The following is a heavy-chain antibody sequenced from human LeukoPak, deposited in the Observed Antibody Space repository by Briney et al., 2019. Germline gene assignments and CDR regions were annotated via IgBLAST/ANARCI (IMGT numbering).Heavy chain of an antibody. CDR3: ARDLSGWYPIDY. D-gene: IGHD6-19*01. J-gene: IGHJ4*02. V-gene: IGHV3-33*01. CDR1: GFTFSGYG. CDR2: IWYDGSNK. Sequence: GGSLRLSCAASGFTFSGYGMHWVRQAPGKGLEWVAVIWYDGSNKYYADSVRGRFTISRDNSKNTLYLQMNSLRAEDTAVYYCARDLSGWYPIDYWGQGTLVTVSS.